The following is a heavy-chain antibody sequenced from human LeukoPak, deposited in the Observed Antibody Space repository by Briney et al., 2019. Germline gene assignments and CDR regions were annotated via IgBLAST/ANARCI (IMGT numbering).Heavy chain of an antibody. V-gene: IGHV3-30-3*01. CDR3: ARDRGPAWFDP. D-gene: IGHD6-25*01. Sequence: PGGSLRLSCAASGFTFGSYAMHWARQAPGKGLEWVAVISYDGSNKYYADSVKGRFTISRDNSKNTLYLQMNSLRAEDTAVYYCARDRGPAWFDPWGQGTLVTVSS. J-gene: IGHJ5*02. CDR1: GFTFGSYA. CDR2: ISYDGSNK.